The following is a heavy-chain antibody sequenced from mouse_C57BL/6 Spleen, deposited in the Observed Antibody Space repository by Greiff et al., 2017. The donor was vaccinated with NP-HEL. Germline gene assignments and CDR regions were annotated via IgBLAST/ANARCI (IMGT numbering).Heavy chain of an antibody. Sequence: EVQLVESGGGLVQPKGSLKLSCAASGFTFNTYAMHWVRQAPGKGLEWVARISSKSSNYATYYADSVKDRFTISRDDSQSMLYLQMNNMKTEDTAMYYCVGETAQATLAYWGQGTLVTVSA. CDR2: ISSKSSNYAT. CDR3: VGETAQATLAY. V-gene: IGHV10-3*01. D-gene: IGHD3-2*02. J-gene: IGHJ3*01. CDR1: GFTFNTYA.